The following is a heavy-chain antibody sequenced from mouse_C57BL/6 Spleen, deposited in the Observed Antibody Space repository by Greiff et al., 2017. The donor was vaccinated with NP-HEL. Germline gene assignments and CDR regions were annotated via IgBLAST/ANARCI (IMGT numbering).Heavy chain of an antibody. CDR1: GYSITSGYY. CDR2: LSYDGSN. Sequence: VQLQESGPGLVKPSQSLSLTCSVTGYSITSGYYWNWIRQFPGNKLEWMGYLSYDGSNNYNPSLKNRISIPRDTSKNQFFLKLISVTTEYTATSYCASAGYYDAWFAYWGQGTLVTVSA. V-gene: IGHV3-6*01. J-gene: IGHJ3*01. CDR3: ASAGYYDAWFAY. D-gene: IGHD2-4*01.